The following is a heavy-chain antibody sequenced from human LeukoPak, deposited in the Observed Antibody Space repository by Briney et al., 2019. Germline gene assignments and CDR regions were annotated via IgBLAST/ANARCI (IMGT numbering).Heavy chain of an antibody. CDR1: GFTFSSYE. D-gene: IGHD3-10*01. J-gene: IGHJ4*02. V-gene: IGHV3-72*01. Sequence: GGSLRLSCAASGFTFSSYEMNWVRQAPGKGPEWVGRIKNRANSYSTQYAASVKGRFTISRDDSKNLLYLLLNSLRTDDTAVYFCTRAPSYYGSGADYWGQGTLVTVSS. CDR2: IKNRANSYST. CDR3: TRAPSYYGSGADY.